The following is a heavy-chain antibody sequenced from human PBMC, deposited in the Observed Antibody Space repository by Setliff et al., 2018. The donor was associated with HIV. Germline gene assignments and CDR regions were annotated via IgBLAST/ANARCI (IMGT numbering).Heavy chain of an antibody. CDR3: ARGYASGYDAYGY. V-gene: IGHV4-38-2*01. CDR2: IFHSGST. Sequence: PSETLSLTCAVSGYSISSGYYWGWIRQPPGKGLEWIASIFHSGSTYYNPSLKSRVTISVDTYNNQFSLNMNSVNAADTAVYYCARGYASGYDAYGYWGQGTLVTVSS. D-gene: IGHD5-12*01. J-gene: IGHJ4*02. CDR1: GYSISSGYY.